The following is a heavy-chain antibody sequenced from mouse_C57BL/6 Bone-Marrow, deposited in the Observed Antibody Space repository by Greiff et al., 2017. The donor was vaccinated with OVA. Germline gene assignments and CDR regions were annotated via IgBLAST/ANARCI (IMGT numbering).Heavy chain of an antibody. V-gene: IGHV1-4*01. CDR2: INPSSGYT. CDR3: ARGAQATY. CDR1: GYTFTSYT. Sequence: LQESGAELARPGASVKMSCKASGYTFTSYTMHWVKQRPGQGLEWIGYINPSSGYTKYNQKFKDKATLTADKSSSTAYMQLSSLTSEDSAVYYCARGAQATYWGQGTTLTVSS. J-gene: IGHJ2*01. D-gene: IGHD3-2*02.